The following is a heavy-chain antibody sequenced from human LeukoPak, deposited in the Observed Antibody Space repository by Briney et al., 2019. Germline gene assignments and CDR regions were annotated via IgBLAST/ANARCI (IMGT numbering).Heavy chain of an antibody. V-gene: IGHV3-23*01. CDR3: ARDYCGGDCYFDY. CDR1: GFTFSSYG. J-gene: IGHJ4*02. D-gene: IGHD2-21*02. CDR2: ISGDGGST. Sequence: GGSLRLSCAASGFTFSSYGVSWVRQAPGKGLEWVSTISGDGGSTYYADSVKGRFTISRDNSKNTLYLQMNSLRAEDTAVYYCARDYCGGDCYFDYWGQGTLVTVSS.